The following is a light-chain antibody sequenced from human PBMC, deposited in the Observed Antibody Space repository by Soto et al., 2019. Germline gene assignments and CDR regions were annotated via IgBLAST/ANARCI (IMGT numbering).Light chain of an antibody. CDR1: ESIRTW. V-gene: IGKV1-5*01. CDR2: DAS. Sequence: DIQMTQSPSTLSASIGDSVTITCRASESIRTWLAWYQHKPGKAPKFLIYDASSLESGVPSRFSGSGSGTEFTLTISNLQPDDFATYFCQQYNNYPRTFGQGTKVEIK. CDR3: QQYNNYPRT. J-gene: IGKJ1*01.